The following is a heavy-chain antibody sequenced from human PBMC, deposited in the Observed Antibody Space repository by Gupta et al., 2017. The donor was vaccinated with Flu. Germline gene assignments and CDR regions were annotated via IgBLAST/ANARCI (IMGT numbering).Heavy chain of an antibody. CDR3: TTEGPIVGALYFDF. CDR1: AW. D-gene: IGHD1-26*01. J-gene: IGHJ4*02. Sequence: AWMSWVRQVPGKGVEWLGRIRSRADGGATDYAEAVKGRFSISRDDSRNTLFLQMSSLIADDSAVYYCTTEGPIVGALYFDFWGQGALVTVSS. CDR2: IRSRADGGAT. V-gene: IGHV3-15*01.